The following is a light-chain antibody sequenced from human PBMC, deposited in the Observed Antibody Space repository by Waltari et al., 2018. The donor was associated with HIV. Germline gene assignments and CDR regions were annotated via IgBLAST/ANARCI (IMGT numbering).Light chain of an antibody. CDR2: GAY. CDR3: QQYFRTPYT. V-gene: IGKV4-1*01. J-gene: IGKJ2*01. Sequence: DYVVTQSPGSLTLSLGERATINCKSDRSLLYVGHNHTYFAWYQQKFGQPPKLVIYGAYIRESGVPERFSGSGSGTDFALTIVSLQPEDVALYYCQQYFRTPYTFGQGTKLEI. CDR1: RSLLYVGHNHTY.